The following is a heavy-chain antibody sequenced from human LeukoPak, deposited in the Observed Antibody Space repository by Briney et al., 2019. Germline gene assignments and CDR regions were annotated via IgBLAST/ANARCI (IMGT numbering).Heavy chain of an antibody. CDR2: INAGGEDP. J-gene: IGHJ5*01. CDR1: RDMLNSDL. D-gene: IGHD3-10*01. Sequence: ASVKVSCKASRDMLNSDLIHWVRQAPGEGLEWMGVINAGGEDPKFAQNFQGRVDLTWDTSTNTIYMELARLRSEDTAVYYCTRAKVPPRPTWFGSWGQGTLVTVSS. V-gene: IGHV1-46*02. CDR3: TRAKVPPRPTWFGS.